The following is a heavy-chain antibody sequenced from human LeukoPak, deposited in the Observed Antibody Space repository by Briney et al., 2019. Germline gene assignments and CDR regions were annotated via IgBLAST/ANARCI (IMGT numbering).Heavy chain of an antibody. CDR1: GYTFTSYG. Sequence: ASVKVSCKASGYTFTSYGITWVRQASGQGLEWMGWISAYNGDTNYPQKLQGRVTMTTDTSTSTAYMELRSLRSDDTAVYYCARDRVGIAVAGTPWGAFDIWGQGTTVTVS. V-gene: IGHV1-18*01. CDR3: ARDRVGIAVAGTPWGAFDI. J-gene: IGHJ3*02. D-gene: IGHD6-19*01. CDR2: ISAYNGDT.